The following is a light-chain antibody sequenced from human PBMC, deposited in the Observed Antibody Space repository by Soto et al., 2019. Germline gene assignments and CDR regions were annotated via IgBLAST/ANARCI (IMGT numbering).Light chain of an antibody. Sequence: EIVLTQSPATLSLSPGERATLSCRASQSVTRYLAWYQQKPGQAPRLLIYDASNRATGIPARFSGSGSGTDFTLTISSLEPEDFAVYYCQQRSNWLITFGEGKRLEI. CDR3: QQRSNWLIT. J-gene: IGKJ5*01. CDR2: DAS. CDR1: QSVTRY. V-gene: IGKV3-11*01.